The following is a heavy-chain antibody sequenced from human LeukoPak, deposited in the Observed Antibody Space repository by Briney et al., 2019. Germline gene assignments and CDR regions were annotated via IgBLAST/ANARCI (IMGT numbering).Heavy chain of an antibody. J-gene: IGHJ4*02. Sequence: PSGTLSLTCTVSGGSISSGSYYWSWIRQPAGKGLEWIGRIYTSGSTNYNPSLKSRVTISVDTSKNQFSLKLSSVTAADTAVYYCARGFSRGWLDYWGQGTLVTVSS. CDR2: IYTSGST. D-gene: IGHD3-22*01. CDR3: ARGFSRGWLDY. CDR1: GGSISSGSYY. V-gene: IGHV4-61*02.